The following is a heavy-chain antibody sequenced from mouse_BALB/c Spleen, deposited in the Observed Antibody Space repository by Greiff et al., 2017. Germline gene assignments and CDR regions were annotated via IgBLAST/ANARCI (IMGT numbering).Heavy chain of an antibody. D-gene: IGHD4-1*01. V-gene: IGHV3-6*02. Sequence: DVKLQESGPGLVKPSQSLSLTCSVTGYSITSGYYWNWIRQFPGNKLEWMGYISYDGSNNYNPSLKNRISITRDTSKNQFFLKLNSVTTEDTATYYCARDQANWDIAYWGQGTLVTVSA. CDR3: ARDQANWDIAY. CDR2: ISYDGSN. CDR1: GYSITSGYY. J-gene: IGHJ3*01.